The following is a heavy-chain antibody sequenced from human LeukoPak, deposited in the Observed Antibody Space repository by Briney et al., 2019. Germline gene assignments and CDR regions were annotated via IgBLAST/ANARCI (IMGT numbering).Heavy chain of an antibody. CDR2: INHSGST. CDR1: GGSFSGYY. CDR3: AREATTGYSDAFDI. D-gene: IGHD3-9*01. V-gene: IGHV4-34*01. Sequence: PSETLSLTCAVYGGSFSGYYWGWIRQPPGKGLEWIGEINHSGSTNYNPSLKSRVTISVDTSKNQFSLKLSSVTAADTAVYCCAREATTGYSDAFDIWGQGTMVTVSS. J-gene: IGHJ3*02.